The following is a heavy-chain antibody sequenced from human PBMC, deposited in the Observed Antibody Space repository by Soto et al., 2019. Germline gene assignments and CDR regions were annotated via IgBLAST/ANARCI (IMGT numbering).Heavy chain of an antibody. CDR3: AKEGYCSSTSCYPKTFDY. Sequence: GGSLRLSCAASGFTFSSRAMHWVRQAPGKGLEWVALISYDGGDKYYADSVKGRFTISRDNSKNTLYLQMNSLRAEDTAVYYCAKEGYCSSTSCYPKTFDYWGQGTLVTVSS. J-gene: IGHJ4*02. CDR1: GFTFSSRA. D-gene: IGHD2-2*01. V-gene: IGHV3-30*18. CDR2: ISYDGGDK.